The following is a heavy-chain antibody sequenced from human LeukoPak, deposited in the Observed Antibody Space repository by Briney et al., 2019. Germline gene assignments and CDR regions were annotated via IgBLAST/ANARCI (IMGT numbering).Heavy chain of an antibody. V-gene: IGHV3-23*01. CDR3: AKGLYSSGWNY. D-gene: IGHD6-19*01. J-gene: IGHJ4*02. CDR1: GFTFSSYA. Sequence: GGSLRLSCAASGFTFSSYAMSWVRQAPGKGLEWVSAISGSGGSTYYADSVRGRFTISRDNSKNTLYLQMNSLRAEDTAVYYCAKGLYSSGWNYWGQGTLVTVSS. CDR2: ISGSGGST.